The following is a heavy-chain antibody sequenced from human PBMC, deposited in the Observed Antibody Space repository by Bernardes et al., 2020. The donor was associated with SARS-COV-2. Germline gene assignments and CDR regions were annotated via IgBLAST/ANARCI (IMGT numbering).Heavy chain of an antibody. D-gene: IGHD3-3*01. CDR3: AGNDFWIGQKKPGGYYYYYGMDV. Sequence: GGSLRLSCAASGFTFSSYAMSWVRQAPGKGLEWFSAISGSGGSTYYADSVKGRFTISRDNSKNTLYLRMNSLRAEDTAVYYCAGNDFWIGQKKPGGYYYYYGMDVWGQGTTVTVSS. V-gene: IGHV3-23*01. CDR2: ISGSGGST. J-gene: IGHJ6*02. CDR1: GFTFSSYA.